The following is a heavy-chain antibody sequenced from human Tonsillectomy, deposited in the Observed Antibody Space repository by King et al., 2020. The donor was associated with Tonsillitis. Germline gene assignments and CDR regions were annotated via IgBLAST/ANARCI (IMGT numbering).Heavy chain of an antibody. D-gene: IGHD2-2*01. V-gene: IGHV3-23*04. J-gene: IGHJ4*02. CDR3: AKDVDVVPAAMNDYFDY. CDR2: LSGSGGST. Sequence: QLVQSGGGLVRPGGSLRLSCAASGFTFSSYAMSWVRQAPGKGLEWVSGLSGSGGSTFYADSVKGRCTISRDNSKNMLFLQMNSLRAEDAAVYYCAKDVDVVPAAMNDYFDYWGQGTLVTVSS. CDR1: GFTFSSYA.